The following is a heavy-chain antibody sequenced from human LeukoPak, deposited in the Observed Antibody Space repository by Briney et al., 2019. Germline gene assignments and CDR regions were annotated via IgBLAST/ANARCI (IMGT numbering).Heavy chain of an antibody. D-gene: IGHD5-18*01. V-gene: IGHV3-7*03. Sequence: GGSLRLSCAASGFTFSSYWMSWVRQAPGKGLEWVANIKQDGSEKYYVDSVKGRFTISRDNAKNSLYLQMNSLRAEDTAVYYCARGDRGYSYGYVSASYYFDYWGQGTLVTVSS. CDR2: IKQDGSEK. CDR1: GFTFSSYW. CDR3: ARGDRGYSYGYVSASYYFDY. J-gene: IGHJ4*02.